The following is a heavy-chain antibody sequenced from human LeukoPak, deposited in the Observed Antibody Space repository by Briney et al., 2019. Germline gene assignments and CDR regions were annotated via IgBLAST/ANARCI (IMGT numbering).Heavy chain of an antibody. J-gene: IGHJ4*02. CDR1: GFTFSDYY. CDR2: ISSSGRTI. V-gene: IGHV3-11*01. Sequence: GGSLKLSCAASGFTFSDYYMSWIRQAPGKGLEWVSDISSSGRTIYYADSVKGRFTISRDNAKNSLYLQMNSLRAEDTAVYYCARFLDIFGVFDYWGQGTLVTVSS. CDR3: ARFLDIFGVFDY. D-gene: IGHD3-3*02.